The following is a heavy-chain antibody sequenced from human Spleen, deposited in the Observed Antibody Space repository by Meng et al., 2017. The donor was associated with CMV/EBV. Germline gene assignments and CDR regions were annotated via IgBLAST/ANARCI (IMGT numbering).Heavy chain of an antibody. V-gene: IGHV3-74*01. Sequence: GESLKISCAASGFTVSRNYMSWVRHAPGNGLEWVSSINSDGSSTSYADSVKGRFTISRDNAKNTLYLQMNSLRAEDTAVYYCARERLYQPLWGDAFDMWGLGTMVTVSS. CDR1: GFTVSRNY. CDR3: ARERLYQPLWGDAFDM. CDR2: INSDGSST. D-gene: IGHD2-2*01. J-gene: IGHJ3*02.